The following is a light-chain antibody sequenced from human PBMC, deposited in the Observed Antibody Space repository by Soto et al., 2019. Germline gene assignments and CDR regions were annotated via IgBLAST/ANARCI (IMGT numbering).Light chain of an antibody. V-gene: IGLV3-21*02. CDR3: QVWDSSSDRLVV. J-gene: IGLJ2*01. Sequence: SYELTQPPSVSVAPGQTARITCGGSDNGSKPVHWYQQKPGQAPVLVVFDNSDRASGIPERLSGSNSGNTATLTISRVEAGDEADYYCQVWDSSSDRLVVFGGGTQLTVL. CDR2: DNS. CDR1: DNGSKP.